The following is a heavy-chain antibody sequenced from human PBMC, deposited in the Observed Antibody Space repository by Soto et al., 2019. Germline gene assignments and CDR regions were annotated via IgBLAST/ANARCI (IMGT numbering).Heavy chain of an antibody. CDR1: GFTFSSYA. CDR2: ISAGGGST. D-gene: IGHD4-4*01. CDR3: AKRTPYSKSPGFDY. Sequence: GGSLRLSCAASGFTFSSYAMSWVRQAPGKGLEWVSGISAGGGSTYYADSVKGRFTISRDNSKNTLYLQMNSLRVEDTALYYCAKRTPYSKSPGFDYWGQGTLVNVSS. J-gene: IGHJ4*02. V-gene: IGHV3-23*01.